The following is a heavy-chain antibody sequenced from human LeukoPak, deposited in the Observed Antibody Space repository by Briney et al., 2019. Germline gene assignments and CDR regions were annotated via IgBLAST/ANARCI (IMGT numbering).Heavy chain of an antibody. Sequence: SETLSLTCTVSGGSISSGGYCWSWIRQHPGKGLEWIGYIYYSGSTYYNPSLKSRVIISVDTSKNQFSLKLSSVTAADTAVYYCARGSYYSDSSGYYRRTSDAFDIWGQGTMVTVSS. D-gene: IGHD3-22*01. CDR2: IYYSGST. CDR1: GGSISSGGYC. V-gene: IGHV4-31*03. CDR3: ARGSYYSDSSGYYRRTSDAFDI. J-gene: IGHJ3*02.